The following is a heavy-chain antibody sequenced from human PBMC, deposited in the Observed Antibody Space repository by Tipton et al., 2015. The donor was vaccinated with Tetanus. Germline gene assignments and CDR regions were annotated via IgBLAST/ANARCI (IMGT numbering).Heavy chain of an antibody. D-gene: IGHD1-26*01. CDR2: ISGSGGST. CDR1: GFTFSSYA. V-gene: IGHV3-23*01. CDR3: AKCQAGELVGLFPFDY. J-gene: IGHJ4*02. Sequence: SLRLSCAASGFTFSSYAMSWVRQAPGKGLEWVSAISGSGGSTYYADSVKGRFTISRDNSKNTLYLQMNSLRAEDTAVYYCAKCQAGELVGLFPFDYWGQGTLVTVSS.